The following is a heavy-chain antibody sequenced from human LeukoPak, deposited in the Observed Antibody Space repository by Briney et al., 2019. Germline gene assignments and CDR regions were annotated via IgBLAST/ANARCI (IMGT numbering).Heavy chain of an antibody. V-gene: IGHV3-7*01. Sequence: GGSLRLSCAASGFTFSYHWMTWVRQAPGKGLEWVANIKNDGAVKNYVDSVKGRFTISRDNAKNSLYLQMNSLRAEDTAVYYCARGGYCSSTSCYNFDYWGQGTLVTVSS. CDR2: IKNDGAVK. CDR1: GFTFSYHW. J-gene: IGHJ4*02. D-gene: IGHD2-2*02. CDR3: ARGGYCSSTSCYNFDY.